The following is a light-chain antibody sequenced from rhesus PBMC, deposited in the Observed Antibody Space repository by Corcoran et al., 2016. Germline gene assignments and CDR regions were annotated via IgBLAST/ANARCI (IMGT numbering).Light chain of an antibody. CDR3: VQAIAFPYS. CDR1: QSLLHSNGNTY. V-gene: IGKV2-72*02. Sequence: DIVMTQTPLSLPITPGEPASISCRSSQSLLHSNGNTYLHWYLQKPGQSPQLLIYWGSNRASGVPDRFSGSGSGTDFTLKISEVGAEDVGVYYCVQAIAFPYSFGQGTKVEIK. CDR2: WGS. J-gene: IGKJ2*01.